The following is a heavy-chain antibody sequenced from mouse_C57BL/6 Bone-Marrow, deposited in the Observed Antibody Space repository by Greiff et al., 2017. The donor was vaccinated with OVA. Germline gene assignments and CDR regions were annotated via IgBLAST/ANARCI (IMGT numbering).Heavy chain of an antibody. CDR1: GYSFTSYY. CDR3: ARRAFAY. J-gene: IGHJ3*01. CDR2: IYPGSGNT. D-gene: IGHD3-1*01. V-gene: IGHV1-66*01. Sequence: LVESGPELVKPGASVKISCKASGYSFTSYYIHWVKQRPGQGLEWIGWIYPGSGNTKYNEKFKGKATLTADTSSSTAYMQLSSLTSEDSAVYYCARRAFAYWGQGTLVTVSA.